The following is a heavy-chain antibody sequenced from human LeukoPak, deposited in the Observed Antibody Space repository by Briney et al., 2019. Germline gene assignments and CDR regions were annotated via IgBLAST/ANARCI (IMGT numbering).Heavy chain of an antibody. CDR1: GFTVSSNY. V-gene: IGHV3-11*06. J-gene: IGHJ4*02. D-gene: IGHD3-22*01. CDR3: ARGTEYYHNSGYPASY. Sequence: GGSLRLSCAASGFTVSSNYMSWVRQAPGKGLEWVSYISDSSSYTDYADSVKGRFTISRDNAKKSLYLQMNSLRAEDTAVYYCARGTEYYHNSGYPASYWGQGTLVTVSS. CDR2: ISDSSSYT.